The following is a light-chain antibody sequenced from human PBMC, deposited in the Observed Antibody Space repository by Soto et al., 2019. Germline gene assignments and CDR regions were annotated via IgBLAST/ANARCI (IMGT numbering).Light chain of an antibody. CDR3: KLPRNRPLT. V-gene: IGKV3-11*01. CDR2: DAS. CDR1: QSVSSY. Sequence: NVLKQCTHLMTVSXGAIYTLYCRARQSVSSYLACYQQTPGQAPRLLIYDASNGATGIPARVIGIGSGTDCTLTISILEPEDLVVDYCKLPRNRPLTFGEGTKLDIK. J-gene: IGKJ4*01.